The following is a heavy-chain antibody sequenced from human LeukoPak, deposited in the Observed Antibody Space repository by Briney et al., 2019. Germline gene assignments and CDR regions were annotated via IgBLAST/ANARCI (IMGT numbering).Heavy chain of an antibody. CDR1: GFTFSSYG. CDR2: IWYDGSNK. CDR3: ARDNPTVAGSFDY. V-gene: IGHV3-33*01. Sequence: GGSLRLSCAASGFTFSSYGMHWVRQAPGKGLEWVAVIWYDGSNKYYADSVQGRFTISRDNSKNTLYLQMNSLRAEDTAVYYCARDNPTVAGSFDYWGQGTLVTVSS. D-gene: IGHD6-19*01. J-gene: IGHJ4*02.